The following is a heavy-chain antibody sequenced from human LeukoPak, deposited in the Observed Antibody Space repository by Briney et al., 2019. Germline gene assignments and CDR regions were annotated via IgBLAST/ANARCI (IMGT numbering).Heavy chain of an antibody. D-gene: IGHD5-18*01. CDR3: TSPTAMVID. Sequence: PGGSLRLSCSASGFTFSSYAMHWVRQASGKGLEWVGCIRSKANSYATAYAASVKGRFTISRDDSKNTAYLQMNSLKTEDTAVYYCTSPTAMVIDWGQGTLVTVSS. J-gene: IGHJ4*02. V-gene: IGHV3-73*01. CDR1: GFTFSSYA. CDR2: IRSKANSYAT.